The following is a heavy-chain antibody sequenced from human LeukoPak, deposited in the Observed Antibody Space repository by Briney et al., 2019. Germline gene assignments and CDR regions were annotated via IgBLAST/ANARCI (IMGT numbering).Heavy chain of an antibody. J-gene: IGHJ4*01. CDR3: AYNRNFALDN. CDR2: VYHSGGA. D-gene: IGHD1-14*01. V-gene: IGHV4-34*01. Sequence: SGTLSLTCAVYGGSFSNYYWSWVRQPPGKGLEWIGEVYHSGGANYKPSLKSRVTISVDTSRNHFSLKLTSVTAADTAVYFCAYNRNFALDNWGQGTLVTVSS. CDR1: GGSFSNYY.